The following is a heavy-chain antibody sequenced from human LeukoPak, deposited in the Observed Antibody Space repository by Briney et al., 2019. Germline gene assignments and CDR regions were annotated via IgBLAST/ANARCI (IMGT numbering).Heavy chain of an antibody. CDR2: IYPGDSDT. D-gene: IGHD2-2*02. J-gene: IGHJ5*02. V-gene: IGHV5-51*01. CDR3: ARGRVQGYSSSTSCYNYNWFDP. Sequence: GESLKISCKGSGYIFTSYWIGWVRQMPGKGLEWMGIIYPGDSDTRYSPSFQGQVTISADKSISTAYLQWSSLKASDTAMYYCARGRVQGYSSSTSCYNYNWFDPWGQGTLVTVPS. CDR1: GYIFTSYW.